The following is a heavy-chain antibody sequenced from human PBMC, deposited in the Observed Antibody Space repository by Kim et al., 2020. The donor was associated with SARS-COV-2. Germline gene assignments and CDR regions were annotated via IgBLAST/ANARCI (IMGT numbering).Heavy chain of an antibody. CDR3: AKDRVQKADYGSGSPPAGY. CDR2: ISYDGSDT. Sequence: GGSLRLSCIASGFTFSSYGMHWVRQAPGKGLDWVAVISYDGSDTYYTDPVKGRFTISRDNSKNTLYLQMNSLTTEDTAVYYCAKDRVQKADYGSGSPPAGYWGQGTLVTVSS. CDR1: GFTFSSYG. J-gene: IGHJ4*02. D-gene: IGHD3-10*01. V-gene: IGHV3-30*18.